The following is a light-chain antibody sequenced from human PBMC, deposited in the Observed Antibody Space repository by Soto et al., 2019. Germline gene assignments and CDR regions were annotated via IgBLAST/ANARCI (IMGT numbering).Light chain of an antibody. J-gene: IGLJ2*01. CDR3: CSYAGGATSV. V-gene: IGLV2-23*01. CDR2: GGN. Sequence: QSALTQPASVSGSPGQSITISCTGTSSDIGAYDLVSWYQQHPGKAPKFLIYGGNKRPSGVSNRFSGSKSGNTASLTIFGLQAEDEADYLCCSYAGGATSVCGGGTKLTVL. CDR1: SSDIGAYDL.